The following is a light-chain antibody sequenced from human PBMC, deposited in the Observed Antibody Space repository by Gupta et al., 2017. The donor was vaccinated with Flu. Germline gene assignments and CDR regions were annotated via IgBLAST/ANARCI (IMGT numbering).Light chain of an antibody. V-gene: IGLV2-11*03. CDR3: CSYAGTFTWV. CDR2: EVT. J-gene: IGLJ3*02. CDR1: NSDVGNYDY. Sequence: TISCSGTNSDVGNYDYVSWYQQHPGKAPKLMIYEVTKRPSGVPDRFSGSKSGNTASLAISGLQAEDEANYYCCSYAGTFTWVFGGGTKLTVL.